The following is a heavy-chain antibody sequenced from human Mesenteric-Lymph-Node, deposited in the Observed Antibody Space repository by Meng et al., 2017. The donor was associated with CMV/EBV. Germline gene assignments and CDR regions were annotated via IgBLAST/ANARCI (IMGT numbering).Heavy chain of an antibody. D-gene: IGHD6-19*01. CDR2: VHYTGST. CDR1: GDSISSFYY. Sequence: LPLGESGPGQGKPSETLSLTCTVSGDSISSFYYWGWIRQPPGRGLEWIGSVHYTGSTYYSPSLKSRVTVSVDTSKNQFSLRLTSVTAADTAVYYCARPFPSWQSPRLDPFGAWGQGTLVTVSS. J-gene: IGHJ5*02. V-gene: IGHV4-39*01. CDR3: ARPFPSWQSPRLDPFGA.